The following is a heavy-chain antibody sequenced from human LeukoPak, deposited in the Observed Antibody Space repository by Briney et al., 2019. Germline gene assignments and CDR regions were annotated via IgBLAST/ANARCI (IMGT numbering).Heavy chain of an antibody. Sequence: SQTLSLTCAISGDSVSSNTATWNWIRQSPSRGLEWLGRTFYRSTWSNDYAASVKSRITIIPDTSKNQFSLQVNSVTPDDTAIYYCVRELYGGNFSGIWGPGTMVTVSS. D-gene: IGHD4-23*01. V-gene: IGHV6-1*01. CDR3: VRELYGGNFSGI. CDR2: TFYRSTWSN. CDR1: GDSVSSNTAT. J-gene: IGHJ3*02.